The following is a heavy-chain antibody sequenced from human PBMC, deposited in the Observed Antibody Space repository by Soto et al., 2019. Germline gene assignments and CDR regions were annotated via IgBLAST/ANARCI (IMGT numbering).Heavy chain of an antibody. Sequence: GGSLRLSCAASGFTFSSYAMSWVRQAPGKGLEWVSAISGSGGSTYYADSVKGRFTISRDNSKNTLYLQMNSLIAEDTAVYYCAKSPRAPLEWLLSAPNLFDYWGQGTLVTVSS. CDR3: AKSPRAPLEWLLSAPNLFDY. J-gene: IGHJ4*02. V-gene: IGHV3-23*01. D-gene: IGHD3-3*01. CDR2: ISGSGGST. CDR1: GFTFSSYA.